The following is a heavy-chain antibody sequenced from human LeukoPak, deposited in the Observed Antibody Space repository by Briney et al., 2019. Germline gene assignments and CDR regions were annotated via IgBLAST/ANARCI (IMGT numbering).Heavy chain of an antibody. J-gene: IGHJ4*02. D-gene: IGHD3-10*01. CDR2: FDPEDGET. V-gene: IGHV1-24*01. CDR1: GYTLTELS. Sequence: ASVKVSYKVSGYTLTELSMHWVRQAPGKGLEWMGGFDPEDGETIYAQKFQGRVTMTEDTSTDTAYMELSSLRSEDTAVYYCATDCCGSGSYGDYWGQGTLVTVSS. CDR3: ATDCCGSGSYGDY.